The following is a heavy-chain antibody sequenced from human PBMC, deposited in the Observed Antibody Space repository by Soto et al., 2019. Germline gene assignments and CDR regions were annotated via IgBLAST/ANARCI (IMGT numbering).Heavy chain of an antibody. D-gene: IGHD7-27*01. J-gene: IGHJ4*02. Sequence: SGPTLVNPTQTLTLTCTFSGFSLSTSGVGVGWIRQPPGKALEWLALIYWDDDKRYSPSLKSRLTITKDTSKNQVVLTMTNMDPVDTASYYCAHSLIPNWGSRWALDYSGQGTLVTVPS. CDR2: IYWDDDK. CDR1: GFSLSTSGVG. V-gene: IGHV2-5*02. CDR3: AHSLIPNWGSRWALDY.